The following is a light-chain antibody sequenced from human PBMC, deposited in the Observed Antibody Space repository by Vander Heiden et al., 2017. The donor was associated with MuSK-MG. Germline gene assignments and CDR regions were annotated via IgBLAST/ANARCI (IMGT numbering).Light chain of an antibody. V-gene: IGKV1-33*01. J-gene: IGKJ2*01. CDR2: DAS. CDR1: QDISNY. CDR3: QQEDNLPST. Sequence: DIQMTQSPSSLSASVGDRVTITCQASQDISNYLNWYQQKPGKAPKLLIYDASNLETGVPSRFSGRGSGTDFTFTISSLQPEDIATYYCQQEDNLPSTFGQGTKLEIK.